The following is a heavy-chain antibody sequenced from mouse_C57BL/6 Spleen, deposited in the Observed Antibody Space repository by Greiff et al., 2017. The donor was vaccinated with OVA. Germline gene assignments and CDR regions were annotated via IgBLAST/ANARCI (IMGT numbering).Heavy chain of an antibody. J-gene: IGHJ3*01. CDR1: GYAFSSSW. CDR3: ARYSNSFAY. CDR2: IYPGDGDT. Sequence: VQVVESGPELVKPGASVKISCKASGYAFSSSWMNWVKQRPGKGLEWIGRIYPGDGDTNYNGKFKGKATLTADKSSSTAYMQLSSLTSEDSAVYFCARYSNSFAYWGQGTLVTVSA. V-gene: IGHV1-82*01. D-gene: IGHD2-5*01.